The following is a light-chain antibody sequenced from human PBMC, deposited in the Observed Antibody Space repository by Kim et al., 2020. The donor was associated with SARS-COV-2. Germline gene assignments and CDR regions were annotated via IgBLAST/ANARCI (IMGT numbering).Light chain of an antibody. CDR1: GSDVGAYSY. Sequence: GQSIAISCTGTGSDVGAYSYVSWYPQHPGKAPKLMIYDVTKRPLGVSDRFSGSKSGNTASLTISGLQAEDEADYYCSSYTTSSTLVFGTGTKVTVL. V-gene: IGLV2-14*04. J-gene: IGLJ1*01. CDR3: SSYTTSSTLV. CDR2: DVT.